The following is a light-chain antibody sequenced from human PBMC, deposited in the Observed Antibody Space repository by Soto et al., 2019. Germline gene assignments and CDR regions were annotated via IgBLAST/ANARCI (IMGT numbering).Light chain of an antibody. CDR3: CSSAGTYTYVV. CDR2: DVT. V-gene: IGLV2-11*01. J-gene: IGLJ2*01. Sequence: QSALTQPASVSGSPGQSITISCTGTNSDVGGYNFVSWYQQHPGKAPKLLISDVTKRPSGVPDRFSGSKSGNTASLTISGLQAEDEADYYCCSSAGTYTYVVFGGGTKLTVL. CDR1: NSDVGGYNF.